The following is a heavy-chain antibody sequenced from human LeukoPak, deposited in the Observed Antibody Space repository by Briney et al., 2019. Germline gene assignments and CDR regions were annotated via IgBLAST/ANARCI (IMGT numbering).Heavy chain of an antibody. D-gene: IGHD6-13*01. CDR2: INAGNGNT. Sequence: GASVKVSCKASGYTFTSYAMHWVRQAPGQRLEWMGWINAGNGNTKYSQKFQGRVTITRDTSASTAYMELSSLRSEDTAVYYCAREWGSSSFGLDYYYYGMDVWGKGTTVTVSS. J-gene: IGHJ6*04. CDR3: AREWGSSSFGLDYYYYGMDV. V-gene: IGHV1-3*01. CDR1: GYTFTSYA.